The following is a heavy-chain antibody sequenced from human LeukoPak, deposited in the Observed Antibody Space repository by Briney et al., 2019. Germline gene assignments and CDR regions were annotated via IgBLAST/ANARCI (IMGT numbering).Heavy chain of an antibody. CDR1: GFTFSSYA. CDR3: ARAPSLYYYGMDV. J-gene: IGHJ6*02. D-gene: IGHD4-11*01. Sequence: GGSLRLSCAASGFTFSSYARHWVRQAPGKGLEYVSAISSNGGSTYYANSVKGRFTISRDNSKNTLYLQMGSLRAEDMAVYYCARAPSLYYYGMDVWGQGTTVTVSS. CDR2: ISSNGGST. V-gene: IGHV3-64*01.